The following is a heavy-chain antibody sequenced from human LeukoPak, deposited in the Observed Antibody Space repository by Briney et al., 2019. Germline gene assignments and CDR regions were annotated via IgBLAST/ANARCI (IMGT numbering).Heavy chain of an antibody. CDR1: GFTFSSYA. D-gene: IGHD6-13*01. CDR2: ISGSGGST. J-gene: IGHJ4*02. Sequence: GGCLRPSCAASGFTFSSYAMSWVRQAPGKGLEWVSGISGSGGSTYYAHSVKDRFTISRDNSKNTLFLQMNSLRAEDTAVYYCAKDFEYSGYSSSNFDYWGQGTLVTVSS. CDR3: AKDFEYSGYSSSNFDY. V-gene: IGHV3-23*01.